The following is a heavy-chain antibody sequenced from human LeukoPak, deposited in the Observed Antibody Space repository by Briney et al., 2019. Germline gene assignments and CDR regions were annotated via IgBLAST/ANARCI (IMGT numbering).Heavy chain of an antibody. D-gene: IGHD2-2*01. CDR2: IRYDGSNK. Sequence: GGSLRLSCAASGFTFSSYGMHWVRQAPGKGLEWVAFIRYDGSNKYYADSVKGRFTISRDNSKNTLYLQMNSLRAEDTAVYYCAKVVVPAAIRSYHFDYWGQGTLVTVSS. J-gene: IGHJ4*02. CDR1: GFTFSSYG. V-gene: IGHV3-30*02. CDR3: AKVVVPAAIRSYHFDY.